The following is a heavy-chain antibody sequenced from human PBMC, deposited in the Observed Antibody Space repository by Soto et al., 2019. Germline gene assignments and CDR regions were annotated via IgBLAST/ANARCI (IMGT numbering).Heavy chain of an antibody. D-gene: IGHD6-13*01. Sequence: ASVKVSCKASGYTFTSYDINWVRQATGQGLEWMGWMNPNSGNTGYAQKFQGRVTMTRNTSISTAYMELSSLRSEDTAVYYCASVRPHRLAAAGPHYYYMDVWGKGTTVTVSS. J-gene: IGHJ6*03. CDR3: ASVRPHRLAAAGPHYYYMDV. CDR1: GYTFTSYD. V-gene: IGHV1-8*01. CDR2: MNPNSGNT.